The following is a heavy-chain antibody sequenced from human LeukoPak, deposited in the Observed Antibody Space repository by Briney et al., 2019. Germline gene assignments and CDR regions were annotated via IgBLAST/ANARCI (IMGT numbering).Heavy chain of an antibody. CDR1: GGSISSYY. V-gene: IGHV3-21*01. J-gene: IGHJ6*02. CDR3: ARDRVAAVDWNYYGMDV. CDR2: ISSSSSYI. D-gene: IGHD2-15*01. Sequence: ETLSLTCTVSGGSISSYYWSWLRQPAGKGLEWVSSISSSSSYIYYADSVKGRFTISRDNAKNSLYLQMNSLRAEDTAVYYCARDRVAAVDWNYYGMDVWGQGTTVTVSS.